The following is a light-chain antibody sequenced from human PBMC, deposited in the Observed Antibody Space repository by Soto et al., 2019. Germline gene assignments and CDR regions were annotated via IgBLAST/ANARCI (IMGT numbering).Light chain of an antibody. V-gene: IGLV2-14*01. Sequence: QSALTQPASVSGSPGQSIPISCTGTSSDVGGYNYVSWYQQHPGKAPKLMIYEVSNRPSGVSNRFSGSKSGNTASLTISGLQAEDEAEYYCSSYTSSSTLPNWVFGGGTKLTVL. CDR2: EVS. CDR1: SSDVGGYNY. J-gene: IGLJ3*02. CDR3: SSYTSSSTLPNWV.